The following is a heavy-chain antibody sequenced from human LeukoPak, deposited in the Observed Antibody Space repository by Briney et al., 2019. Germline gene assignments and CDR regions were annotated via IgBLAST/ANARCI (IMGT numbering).Heavy chain of an antibody. Sequence: PGGSLRLSCAASGFIVSTNYMSWVRQAPGKGLEWVSVIYSGGNTYYADSVKGRFTISRDNSKNTLYLQMNSLRAEDTAVYYCAKDRYYDSSGYSGLWGQGTLVTVSS. V-gene: IGHV3-66*01. CDR2: IYSGGNT. CDR1: GFIVSTNY. D-gene: IGHD3-22*01. CDR3: AKDRYYDSSGYSGL. J-gene: IGHJ4*02.